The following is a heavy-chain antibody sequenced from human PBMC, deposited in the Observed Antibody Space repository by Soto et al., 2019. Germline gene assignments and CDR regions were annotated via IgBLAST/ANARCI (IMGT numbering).Heavy chain of an antibody. CDR3: ASAMTQAQYDSLGNYYYGMDV. D-gene: IGHD2-2*01. CDR1: GGTFSSYA. CDR2: IIPIFGTA. V-gene: IGHV1-69*06. J-gene: IGHJ6*02. Sequence: SVKVSCKASGGTFSSYAISWVRQAPGQGLEWMGGIIPIFGTANYAQKFQGRVTITADKSTSTAYMELSSLRSEDTAVYYCASAMTQAQYDSLGNYYYGMDVWGQGATVTVSS.